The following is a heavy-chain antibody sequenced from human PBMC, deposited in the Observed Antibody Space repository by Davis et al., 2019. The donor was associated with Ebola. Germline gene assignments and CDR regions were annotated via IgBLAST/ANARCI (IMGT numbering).Heavy chain of an antibody. D-gene: IGHD2-2*02. CDR3: AREWVVPAAIPSYYYYGMDV. V-gene: IGHV4-34*01. Sequence: GSLRLSCAVYGGSFRGYYWSWIRQPPGKGLEWIGEINHSGSTHYNPSLKNRVTISVDTSKNQFSLKLSSVTAADTAVYYCAREWVVPAAIPSYYYYGMDVWGQGTTVTVSS. CDR2: INHSGST. CDR1: GGSFRGYY. J-gene: IGHJ6*02.